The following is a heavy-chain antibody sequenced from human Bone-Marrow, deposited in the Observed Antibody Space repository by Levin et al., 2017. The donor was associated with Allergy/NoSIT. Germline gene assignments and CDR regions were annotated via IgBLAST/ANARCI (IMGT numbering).Heavy chain of an antibody. V-gene: IGHV3-21*01. CDR2: ISSSSNYI. CDR1: GFMFSSYN. Sequence: GGSLRLSCAASGFMFSSYNMNWVRQAPGKGLEWVSSISSSSNYIHYADSVKGRFTISRDNAKDSLYLHLNSLRAEDTAVYYCASGGWGSTFDIWGQGTMVTVSS. D-gene: IGHD7-27*01. CDR3: ASGGWGSTFDI. J-gene: IGHJ3*02.